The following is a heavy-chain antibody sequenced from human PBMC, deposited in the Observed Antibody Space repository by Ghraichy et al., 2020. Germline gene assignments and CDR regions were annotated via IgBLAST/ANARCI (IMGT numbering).Heavy chain of an antibody. CDR1: GDMFELHA. CDR2: IRPNNGIT. D-gene: IGHD3-3*01. CDR3: ARAFPDSSFWSAVDRASSYYVMDL. V-gene: IGHV1-18*01. Sequence: ASVKVSCRASGDMFELHAIIRVPYARVHVQKKMGWIRPNNGITKYAQEFQGRVTMTTDRSTSTVYMELRGLRSDDTAVYYCARAFPDSSFWSAVDRASSYYVMDLCGQGTTVTRSS. J-gene: IGHJ6*01.